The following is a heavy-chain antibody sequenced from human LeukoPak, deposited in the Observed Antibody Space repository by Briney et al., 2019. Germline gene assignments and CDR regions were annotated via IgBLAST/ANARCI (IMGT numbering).Heavy chain of an antibody. CDR1: SGSTSYYY. D-gene: IGHD3-10*01. CDR3: AGRSGRAYYGMDV. J-gene: IGHJ6*02. V-gene: IGHV4-59*01. CDR2: THYSGST. Sequence: PSETLSLTCTVSSGSTSYYYWSWIRQPPGKGPEWTGSTHYSGSTKYNSSLNSRVTMSVDTSKNQFSLRLTSVTAADTAVYFCAGRSGRAYYGMDVWGQGTTVIVSS.